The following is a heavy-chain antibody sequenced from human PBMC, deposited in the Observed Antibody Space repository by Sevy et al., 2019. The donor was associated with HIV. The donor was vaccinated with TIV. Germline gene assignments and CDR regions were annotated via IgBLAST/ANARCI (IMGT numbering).Heavy chain of an antibody. CDR2: VTGDGTT. J-gene: IGHJ4*02. Sequence: GGSLRLSCAASGLTLTTTGMSWVRQAPGKGLEWVAGVTGDGTTYYADSVRDRFTVSRDNSKNTLYLQLNRLGADDTAVFYCAGGDTTMITDLDYWGQGTLVTVSS. CDR3: AGGDTTMITDLDY. V-gene: IGHV3-23*01. D-gene: IGHD3-16*01. CDR1: GLTLTTTG.